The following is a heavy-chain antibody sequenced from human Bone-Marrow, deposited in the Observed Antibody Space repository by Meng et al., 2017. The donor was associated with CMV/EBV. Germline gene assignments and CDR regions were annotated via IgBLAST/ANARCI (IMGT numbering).Heavy chain of an antibody. D-gene: IGHD6-13*01. CDR1: GGSVSSGSCY. V-gene: IGHV4-61*01. CDR3: ARTPGYSSSWYYDY. CDR2: IYYSGST. Sequence: SETLSLTCTVSGGSVSSGSCYWSWIRQPPGKGLEWIGYIYYSGSTNYNPSLKSRVTISVDTSKNQFSLKLSSVTAADTAVYYCARTPGYSSSWYYDYWGQGTLVTVSS. J-gene: IGHJ4*02.